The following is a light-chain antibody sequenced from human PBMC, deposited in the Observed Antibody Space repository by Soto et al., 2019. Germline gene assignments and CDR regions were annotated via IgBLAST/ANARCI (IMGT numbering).Light chain of an antibody. CDR3: SSYTSSSPCV. J-gene: IGLJ1*01. Sequence: QSALTQPASVSVSPGQSITISCTGTSGDVGGYKYVSWYQQHPGKAPKLMIYEVSNRPSGVSNRFSGSKSGNTASLTISGLQAEDEADYYCSSYTSSSPCVFGTGTKVTVL. CDR1: SGDVGGYKY. V-gene: IGLV2-14*01. CDR2: EVS.